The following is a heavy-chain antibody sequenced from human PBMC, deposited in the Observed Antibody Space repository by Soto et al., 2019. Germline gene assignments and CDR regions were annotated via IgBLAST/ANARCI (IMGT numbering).Heavy chain of an antibody. CDR3: ARSLSGYSSGWYWFDP. CDR1: GDSVSSNSAA. J-gene: IGHJ5*02. D-gene: IGHD6-19*01. V-gene: IGHV6-1*01. CDR2: TYYRSKWYN. Sequence: SQTLSLTCAISGDSVSSNSAAWNWIRQSPSRGLEWLGRTYYRSKWYNDYEVSVKSRITINPDTSKNQFSLQLNSVTPEDTAVYYCARSLSGYSSGWYWFDPWGQGTLVTVSS.